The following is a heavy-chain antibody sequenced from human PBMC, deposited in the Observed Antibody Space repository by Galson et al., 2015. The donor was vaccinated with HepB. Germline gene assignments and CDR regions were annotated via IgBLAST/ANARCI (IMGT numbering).Heavy chain of an antibody. CDR3: ATHYVNYGDYAYDY. CDR1: GYTLTELS. J-gene: IGHJ4*02. V-gene: IGHV1-24*01. D-gene: IGHD4-17*01. Sequence: SVKVSCKVSGYTLTELSMHWVRQAPGKGLEWMGGFDPEDGETIYAQKFQGRVTMTEDTSTDTAYMELSSLRSEDTAVYYCATHYVNYGDYAYDYWGQGTLVTVSS. CDR2: FDPEDGET.